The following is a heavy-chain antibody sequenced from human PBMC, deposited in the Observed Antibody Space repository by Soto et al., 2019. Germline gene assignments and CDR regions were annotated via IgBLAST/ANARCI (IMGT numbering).Heavy chain of an antibody. J-gene: IGHJ6*02. V-gene: IGHV1-2*02. Sequence: ASVKVYCKASGYTFTGYYMHWVRQAPGQGLEWMGWINPNSGGTNYAQKFQGRVTMTRDTSISTAYMELSRLRSDDTAVYYCARVETYYDFWSGPSNYGMDVWGQGTTVTVSS. CDR2: INPNSGGT. D-gene: IGHD3-3*01. CDR3: ARVETYYDFWSGPSNYGMDV. CDR1: GYTFTGYY.